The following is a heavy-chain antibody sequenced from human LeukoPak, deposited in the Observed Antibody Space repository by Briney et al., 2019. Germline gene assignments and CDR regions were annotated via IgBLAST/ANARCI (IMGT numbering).Heavy chain of an antibody. CDR3: ARGEDSSGYYYFDY. J-gene: IGHJ4*02. Sequence: GGSLRLSCAASGFTFSSYAMHWVRQAPGKGLEWVAVISYDGSNKYYADSVKGRFTISRDNSKNTLYLQMNSLRAEDTAVYYCARGEDSSGYYYFDYWGQGTLVTVSS. V-gene: IGHV3-30*04. CDR2: ISYDGSNK. CDR1: GFTFSSYA. D-gene: IGHD3-22*01.